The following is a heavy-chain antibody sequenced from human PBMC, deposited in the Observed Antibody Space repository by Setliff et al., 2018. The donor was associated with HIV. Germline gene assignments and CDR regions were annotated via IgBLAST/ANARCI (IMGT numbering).Heavy chain of an antibody. D-gene: IGHD3-3*01. CDR3: ASRRGGGFLAWPDPYFDY. CDR1: GASISSGGYY. J-gene: IGHJ4*02. V-gene: IGHV4-61*08. CDR2: IYTSGST. Sequence: SETLSLTCTVSGASISSGGYYWSWIRQHPGKGLEWIGYIYTSGSTNYNPSLKSRVIISIDTSKNQFSLKLFSVTAADTAVYYCASRRGGGFLAWPDPYFDYWGQGTLVTVSS.